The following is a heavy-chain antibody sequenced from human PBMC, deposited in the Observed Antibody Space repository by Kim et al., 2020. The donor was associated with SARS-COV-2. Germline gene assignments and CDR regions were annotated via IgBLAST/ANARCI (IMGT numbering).Heavy chain of an antibody. Sequence: GGSLRLSCAASGFTFSSYGMHWVRQAPGKGLEWVAVISYDGSNKYYADSVKGRFTISIDNSKNTLYLQMNSLRAEDTAVYYCVREHVITMIVGGFDYWGQGTLVTVSS. D-gene: IGHD3-22*01. CDR2: ISYDGSNK. V-gene: IGHV3-33*05. CDR1: GFTFSSYG. J-gene: IGHJ4*02. CDR3: VREHVITMIVGGFDY.